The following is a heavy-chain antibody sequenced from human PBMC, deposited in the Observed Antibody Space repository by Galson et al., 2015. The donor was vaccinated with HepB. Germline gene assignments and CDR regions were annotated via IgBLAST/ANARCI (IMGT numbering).Heavy chain of an antibody. J-gene: IGHJ4*02. CDR2: MNPNSGNT. D-gene: IGHD2-15*01. CDR1: GYTFTSYD. Sequence: SVKVSCKASGYTFTSYDINWVRQATGQGLEWMGWMNPNSGNTGYAQKFQGRVTMTRNTSISTAYMELSSLRSEDTAVYYCARGLTCSGGSCHYYFDYWGQGTLVTVSS. V-gene: IGHV1-8*01. CDR3: ARGLTCSGGSCHYYFDY.